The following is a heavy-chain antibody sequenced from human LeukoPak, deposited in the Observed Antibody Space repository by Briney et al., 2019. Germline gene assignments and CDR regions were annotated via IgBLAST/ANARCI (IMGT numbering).Heavy chain of an antibody. CDR1: GGSISSSSYY. V-gene: IGHV4-39*07. CDR3: ARARLLSSGFDY. J-gene: IGHJ4*02. D-gene: IGHD3-10*02. Sequence: SETLSLTCTVSGGSISSSSYYWGWIRQPPGKGLEWIGSIYYSGSTYYNPSLKSRVTISVDTSKNQFSLKLSSVTAADTAVYYCARARLLSSGFDYWGQGTLVTVSS. CDR2: IYYSGST.